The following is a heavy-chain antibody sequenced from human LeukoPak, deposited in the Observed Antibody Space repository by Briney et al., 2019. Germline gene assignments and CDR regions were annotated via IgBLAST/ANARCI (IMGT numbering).Heavy chain of an antibody. Sequence: EASVKVSCKASGYTFTSYGISWVRQAPGQGLEWMGWISAYNGNTNYAQKLQGRVTMTTDTSTSTAYMELRGLRSDDTAVYYCARVDSSSWYVAMDVWGQGTTVTVSS. CDR2: ISAYNGNT. CDR1: GYTFTSYG. J-gene: IGHJ6*02. V-gene: IGHV1-18*01. D-gene: IGHD6-13*01. CDR3: ARVDSSSWYVAMDV.